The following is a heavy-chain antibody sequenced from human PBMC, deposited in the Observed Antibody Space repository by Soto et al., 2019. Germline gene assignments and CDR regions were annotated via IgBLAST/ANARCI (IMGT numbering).Heavy chain of an antibody. J-gene: IGHJ6*02. Sequence: PSETLSLTCSVYGGSFSGYYWSWIRQPPGKGLEWIGEINHSGSTNYNPSLKSRVTISVDTSKNQFSLKLSSVTAADTAVYYCARGRYCISTSCYANYYYYGMEVWGQGTTVTVSS. CDR2: INHSGST. D-gene: IGHD2-2*01. CDR1: GGSFSGYY. V-gene: IGHV4-34*01. CDR3: ARGRYCISTSCYANYYYYGMEV.